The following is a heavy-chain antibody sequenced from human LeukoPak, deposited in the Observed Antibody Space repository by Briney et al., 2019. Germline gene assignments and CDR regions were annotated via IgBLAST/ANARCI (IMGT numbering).Heavy chain of an antibody. D-gene: IGHD6-13*01. J-gene: IGHJ4*02. CDR3: ARATEDAAGYDY. CDR2: ISYDGSNK. CDR1: GFTFSSYA. V-gene: IGHV3-30-3*01. Sequence: PGGSLRLSCAASGFTFSSYAMHWVRQAPGKGLEWVAVISYDGSNKYYADSVKGRSTISRDNSKNTLYLQMNSLRAEDTAVYYCARATEDAAGYDYWGQGTLVTVSS.